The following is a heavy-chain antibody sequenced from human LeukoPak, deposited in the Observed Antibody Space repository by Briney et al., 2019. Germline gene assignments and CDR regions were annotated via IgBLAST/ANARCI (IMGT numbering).Heavy chain of an antibody. CDR3: ARVRAPGITMIVVVSDAFDI. Sequence: ASVRVSCKASGYTLTDYYIHWVREAPGQGLEWMGWINPNSGGTNYAQKFQGRVTMTRDTSISTAYMELSRLRSDDTAVYYCARVRAPGITMIVVVSDAFDIWGQGTMVTVSS. CDR2: INPNSGGT. CDR1: GYTLTDYY. V-gene: IGHV1-2*02. J-gene: IGHJ3*02. D-gene: IGHD3-22*01.